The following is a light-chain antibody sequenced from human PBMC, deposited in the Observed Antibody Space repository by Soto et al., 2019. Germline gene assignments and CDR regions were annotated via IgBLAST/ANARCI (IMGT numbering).Light chain of an antibody. V-gene: IGLV1-44*01. CDR2: NDN. CDR1: TSNIEDNI. CDR3: GTWDDSLNGQV. J-gene: IGLJ1*01. Sequence: QSVLTQPPSTSGTPGQRGTIACSGSTSNIEDNIVSWYQQLPGAAHKVLIYNDNQRPSGVPDRFSGSKSGTSASLAISGLQSEDEADYYCGTWDDSLNGQVFGPGTKVTVL.